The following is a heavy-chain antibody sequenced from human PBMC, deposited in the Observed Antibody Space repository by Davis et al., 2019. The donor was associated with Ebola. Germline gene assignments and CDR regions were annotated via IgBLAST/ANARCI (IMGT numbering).Heavy chain of an antibody. Sequence: SETLSLTFAVYGGSFSGYYWSWIRQPPGKGLEWIGEINHSGSTNYNPSLKSRVTISVDTSKNQFSLKLSSVTAADTAVYYCASSSSGDISYGMDVWGQGTTVTVSS. V-gene: IGHV4-34*01. CDR1: GGSFSGYY. J-gene: IGHJ6*02. D-gene: IGHD6-13*01. CDR2: INHSGST. CDR3: ASSSSGDISYGMDV.